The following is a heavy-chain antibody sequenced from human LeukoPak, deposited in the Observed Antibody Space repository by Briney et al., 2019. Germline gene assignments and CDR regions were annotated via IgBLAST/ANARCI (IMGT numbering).Heavy chain of an antibody. V-gene: IGHV4-39*07. J-gene: IGHJ4*02. CDR2: INHSGST. D-gene: IGHD2-21*02. Sequence: SETLSLTCTVSGGSISSSSAYWSWIRQPPGKGLEWIGEINHSGSTNYNPSLKSRVTISVDTSKNQFSLKLSSVTAADTAVYYCASRRGIVVVTAFDYWGQGTLVTVSS. CDR3: ASRRGIVVVTAFDY. CDR1: GGSISSSSAY.